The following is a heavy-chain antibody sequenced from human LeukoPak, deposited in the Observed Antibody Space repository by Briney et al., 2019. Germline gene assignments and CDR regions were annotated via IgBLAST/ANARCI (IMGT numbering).Heavy chain of an antibody. Sequence: PGGSLRLSCATSGFTFSSYGMSWVRQAPGKGLEWISAISAGGDSTYYADSVRGRFTISKDESKTTLFLQMNSLRTEDTAIYYCAKYGVPDAFDIWGQGTMVTVSS. J-gene: IGHJ3*02. CDR3: AKYGVPDAFDI. CDR2: ISAGGDST. CDR1: GFTFSSYG. D-gene: IGHD2-8*01. V-gene: IGHV3-23*01.